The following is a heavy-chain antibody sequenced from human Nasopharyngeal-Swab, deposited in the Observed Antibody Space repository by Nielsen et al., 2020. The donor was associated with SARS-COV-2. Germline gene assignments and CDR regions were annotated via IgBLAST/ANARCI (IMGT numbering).Heavy chain of an antibody. D-gene: IGHD3-10*01. Sequence: GSLRLSCAVYGGSFSGYYWSWIRQPPGKGLEWIGEINHSGSTNYNPSLKSRVTISVDTSKNQISLKLSSVTAADTAVYYCARSPRGGFDPWGQGTLVTVSS. CDR3: ARSPRGGFDP. CDR2: INHSGST. V-gene: IGHV4-34*01. J-gene: IGHJ5*02. CDR1: GGSFSGYY.